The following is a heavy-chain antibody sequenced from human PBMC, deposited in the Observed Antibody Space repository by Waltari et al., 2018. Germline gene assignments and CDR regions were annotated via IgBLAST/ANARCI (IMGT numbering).Heavy chain of an antibody. Sequence: QVQLQQWGAGLLKPSETLSLTCAVYGGSFSGYYWSWIRQPPGKGLEWIGEINHSGSTNYNPSLKSRVTISVDTSKNQFSLKLSSVTAADTAVYYCARHGVLLRYNWYPADRTNSLSFDYWGQGTLVTVSS. CDR1: GGSFSGYY. D-gene: IGHD1-20*01. V-gene: IGHV4-34*01. CDR3: ARHGVLLRYNWYPADRTNSLSFDY. J-gene: IGHJ4*02. CDR2: INHSGST.